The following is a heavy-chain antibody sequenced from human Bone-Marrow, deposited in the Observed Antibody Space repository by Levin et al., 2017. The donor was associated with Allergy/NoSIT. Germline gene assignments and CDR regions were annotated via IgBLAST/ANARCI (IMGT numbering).Heavy chain of an antibody. CDR2: IWYDGSNK. V-gene: IGHV3-33*01. J-gene: IGHJ6*02. CDR1: GFNFSTHG. CDR3: ARATVNYGMDV. D-gene: IGHD4-17*01. Sequence: GGSLRLSCATSGFNFSTHGMHWVRQAPGKGLEWVAVIWYDGSNKYYVDSVKGRFTISRDIPKTTLYLQMNSLRAEDTAVYYCARATVNYGMDVWGQGTTVTVSS.